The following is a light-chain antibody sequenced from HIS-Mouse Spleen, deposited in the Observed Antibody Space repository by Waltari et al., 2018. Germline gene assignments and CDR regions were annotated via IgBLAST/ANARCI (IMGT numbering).Light chain of an antibody. V-gene: IGKV3-11*01. J-gene: IGKJ4*01. CDR3: QQRSNWLT. Sequence: EIVLTQSPATLSLSPGERATLPCRASQSVTSYLAWYQQKPGQAPRILIYDASNRATGIPARFSGSGSGTDFTLTISSLEPEDFAVYYCQQRSNWLTFGGGTKVEIK. CDR1: QSVTSY. CDR2: DAS.